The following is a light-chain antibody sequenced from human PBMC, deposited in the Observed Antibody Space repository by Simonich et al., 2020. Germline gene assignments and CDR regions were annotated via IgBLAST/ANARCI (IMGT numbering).Light chain of an antibody. Sequence: NFMLTQPHSVSESPGKTVTISCTRSSGSIASNYVQWYQQRPGSSPTPVIYEDNQRPSGVPDRFSGSIDSSSNSASLTISGLKTEDEADYYCSSYTSSSTWVFGGGTKLTVL. CDR1: SGSIASNY. V-gene: IGLV6-57*01. J-gene: IGLJ3*02. CDR3: SSYTSSSTWV. CDR2: EDN.